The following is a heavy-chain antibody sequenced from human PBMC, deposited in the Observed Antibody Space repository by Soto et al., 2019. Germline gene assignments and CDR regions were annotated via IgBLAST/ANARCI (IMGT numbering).Heavy chain of an antibody. V-gene: IGHV3-23*01. Sequence: PGGSLRLSCAASGFTFSSYAMSWVRQAPGKGLEWVSAISGSGGSTYYADSVKGRFTISRDNSKNTLYLQMNSLRAEDTAVYYCAKDRGTYAFWSAYSYYYGMDVWGQGTTVTVSS. J-gene: IGHJ6*02. D-gene: IGHD3-3*01. CDR1: GFTFSSYA. CDR2: ISGSGGST. CDR3: AKDRGTYAFWSAYSYYYGMDV.